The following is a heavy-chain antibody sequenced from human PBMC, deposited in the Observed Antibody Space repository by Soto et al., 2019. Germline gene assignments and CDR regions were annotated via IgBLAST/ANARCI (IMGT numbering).Heavy chain of an antibody. V-gene: IGHV4-4*01. Sequence: PPETLSLTCAVSGVSISSGNWWTWVRQTPQRGLEYIGEIFHDGTANYYPSFERRVAISVDTSKNQFSLKLTSVTAADTAIYFCARLVYDTRLNYMYFDFWGQGALVTVS. D-gene: IGHD3-22*01. CDR2: IFHDGTA. CDR1: GVSISSGNW. J-gene: IGHJ4*02. CDR3: ARLVYDTRLNYMYFDF.